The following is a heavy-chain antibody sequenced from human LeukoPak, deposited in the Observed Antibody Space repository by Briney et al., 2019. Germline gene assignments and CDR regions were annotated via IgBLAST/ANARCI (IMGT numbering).Heavy chain of an antibody. V-gene: IGHV4-34*01. D-gene: IGHD2-2*01. CDR3: ARGPDIVVVPAAKHFDY. J-gene: IGHJ4*02. CDR1: GGSFSGYY. CDR2: MNHSGST. Sequence: KASETLSLTCAVYGGSFSGYYWSWIRQPPGKGLEWIGEMNHSGSTNYNPSLKSRVTISVDTSKNQFSLKLSSVTAADTAVYYCARGPDIVVVPAAKHFDYWGQGTLVTVSS.